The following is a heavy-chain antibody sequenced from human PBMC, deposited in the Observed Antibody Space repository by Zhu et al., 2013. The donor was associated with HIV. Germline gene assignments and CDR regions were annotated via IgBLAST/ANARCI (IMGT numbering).Heavy chain of an antibody. CDR1: GYSFTGYY. D-gene: IGHD2-2*01. CDR3: ARDKIGSSTTYYYYMDV. Sequence: QVQLVQYGAEVKKPGASVKVSCKASGYSFTGYYILWVRQAPGQGLEWMGWINPNSGGTNYAQKFQGRVTMTRDTSISTAYMELSRLRSDDTAVYYCARDKIGSSTTYYYYMDVWGKGTTVTVSS. CDR2: INPNSGGT. V-gene: IGHV1-2*02. J-gene: IGHJ6*03.